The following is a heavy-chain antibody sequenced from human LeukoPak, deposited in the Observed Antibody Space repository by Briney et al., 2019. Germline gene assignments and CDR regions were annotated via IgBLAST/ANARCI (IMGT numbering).Heavy chain of an antibody. Sequence: PGGSPRLSCAASGFTFSSYAMSWVRQAPGKGLEWVSGISCSGGITYHADSVKGRFTISRDNSKNTLYLQMNSLRAEDTAVYYCAKDGGGSSSSQYFQHWGQGTLVTVSS. CDR1: GFTFSSYA. CDR2: ISCSGGIT. D-gene: IGHD6-6*01. J-gene: IGHJ1*01. V-gene: IGHV3-23*01. CDR3: AKDGGGSSSSQYFQH.